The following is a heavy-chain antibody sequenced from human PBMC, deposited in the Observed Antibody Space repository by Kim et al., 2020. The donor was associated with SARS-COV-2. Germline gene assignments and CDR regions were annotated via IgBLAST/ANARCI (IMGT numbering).Heavy chain of an antibody. CDR1: GFTFSSYG. CDR2: ISYDGSNK. D-gene: IGHD2-2*01. Sequence: EGSLRLSCAASGFTFSSYGMHWVRQAPGKGLEWVAVISYDGSNKYYADSVKGRFTISRDNSKNTLYLQMNSLRAEDTAVYYCAKDKTIVVVPAASFDYWG. J-gene: IGHJ4*01. CDR3: AKDKTIVVVPAASFDY. V-gene: IGHV3-30*18.